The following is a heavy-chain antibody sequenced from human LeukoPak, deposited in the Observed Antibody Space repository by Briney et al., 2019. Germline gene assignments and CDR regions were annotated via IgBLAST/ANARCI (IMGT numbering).Heavy chain of an antibody. J-gene: IGHJ6*03. Sequence: SVKVSCKASGGTFSSYAISWVRQAPGQGLEWMGGIIPIFGTANYAQKFQGRVTITTDESTSTAYMELSSLRSEDTAVYYRARDLGCSSTSCYTDYYYYMDVWGKGTTVTVSS. CDR3: ARDLGCSSTSCYTDYYYYMDV. V-gene: IGHV1-69*05. D-gene: IGHD2-2*02. CDR2: IIPIFGTA. CDR1: GGTFSSYA.